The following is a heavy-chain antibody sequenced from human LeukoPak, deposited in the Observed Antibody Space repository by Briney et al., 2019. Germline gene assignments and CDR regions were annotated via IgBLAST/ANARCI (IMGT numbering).Heavy chain of an antibody. CDR1: GYTFTGYY. Sequence: ASVKVSCKASGYTFTGYYLHWVRQAPGQRLEWMGWVSPNTGGTNYAQKFQDRVTMSRDTSTFTAYMHLSSLRSDDAAVYYCATLNSSLSPFDFFMDVWGKGTTVAVSS. CDR3: ATLNSSLSPFDFFMDV. CDR2: VSPNTGGT. V-gene: IGHV1-2*02. J-gene: IGHJ6*03.